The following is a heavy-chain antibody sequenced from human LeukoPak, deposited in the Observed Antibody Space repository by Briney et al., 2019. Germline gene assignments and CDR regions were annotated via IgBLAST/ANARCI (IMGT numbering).Heavy chain of an antibody. J-gene: IGHJ4*02. CDR1: GYTFTSYY. Sequence: ASVKVSCKASGYTFTSYYMHWVRQAPGQGLEWMGIINPSGGSTSYAQKFQGRVTMTRDTSTSTVYMELSSLGSEDTAVYYCARDRRYDYVWGSYRYMWTFDYWGQGTLVTVSS. CDR2: INPSGGST. V-gene: IGHV1-46*01. D-gene: IGHD3-16*02. CDR3: ARDRRYDYVWGSYRYMWTFDY.